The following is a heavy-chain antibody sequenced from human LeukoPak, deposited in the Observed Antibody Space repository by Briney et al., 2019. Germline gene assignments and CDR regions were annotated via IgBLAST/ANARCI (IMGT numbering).Heavy chain of an antibody. D-gene: IGHD3-22*01. CDR1: GGSISSYF. CDR3: ARLDSSGYYVDY. Sequence: PSETLSLTCTVSGGSISSYFWNWIRQPAGKGLEWIGYIYYSGTPNYNSSLKSRVTISVDTSKNQFSLKLSSVTAADTAVYYCARLDSSGYYVDYWGQGTLVTVSS. V-gene: IGHV4-59*08. CDR2: IYYSGTP. J-gene: IGHJ4*02.